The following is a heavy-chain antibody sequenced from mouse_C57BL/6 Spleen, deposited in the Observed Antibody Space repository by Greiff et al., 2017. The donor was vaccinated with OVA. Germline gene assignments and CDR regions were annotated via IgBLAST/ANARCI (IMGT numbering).Heavy chain of an antibody. CDR3: ARGGLGYLYFDV. V-gene: IGHV5-16*01. J-gene: IGHJ1*03. D-gene: IGHD2-14*01. Sequence: EVMLVESEGGLVQPGSSLKLSCTASGFTFSDYYMAWVRQVPEKGLEWVANINYDGSSTYYLDSLKSRFIISRDNAKNMLYLQMSSLKSEDTATYYCARGGLGYLYFDVWGTGTTVTVSS. CDR2: INYDGSST. CDR1: GFTFSDYY.